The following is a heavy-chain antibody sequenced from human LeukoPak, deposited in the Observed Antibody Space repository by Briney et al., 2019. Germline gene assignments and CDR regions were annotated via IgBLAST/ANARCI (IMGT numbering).Heavy chain of an antibody. D-gene: IGHD6-19*01. CDR1: GFTFSDYY. CDR3: ARDGRYSSGWYGVNWFDP. CDR2: ISSSSSYT. J-gene: IGHJ5*02. V-gene: IGHV3-11*06. Sequence: PRGSLRLSCAASGFTFSDYYMSWIRQAPGKGLEWVSYISSSSSYTNYADSVKGRFTISRDNAKNSLYLQMNSLRAEDTAVYYCARDGRYSSGWYGVNWFDPWGQGTLVTVSS.